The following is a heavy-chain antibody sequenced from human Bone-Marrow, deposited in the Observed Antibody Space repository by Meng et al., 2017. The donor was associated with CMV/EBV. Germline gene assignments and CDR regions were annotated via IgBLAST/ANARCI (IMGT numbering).Heavy chain of an antibody. V-gene: IGHV1-2*02. CDR3: ARKSEWVGGFDI. CDR1: GYTFTGYY. CDR2: INPNSGGT. D-gene: IGHD3-3*01. Sequence: ASVKVSCKASGYTFTGYYMHWVRQAPGQGLEWMGWINPNSGGTNYAQKFQGRVTMTRDTSISTAYMELSRLRSDDTAVYYCARKSEWVGGFDIWGQGTMVTVSS. J-gene: IGHJ3*02.